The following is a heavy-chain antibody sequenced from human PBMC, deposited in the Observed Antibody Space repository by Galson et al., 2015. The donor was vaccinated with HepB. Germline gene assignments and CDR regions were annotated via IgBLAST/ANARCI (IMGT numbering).Heavy chain of an antibody. D-gene: IGHD2-8*01. CDR1: GFTFSSYG. V-gene: IGHV3-30*18. CDR3: AKDLVRVYAIEGFDY. Sequence: SLRLSCAASGFTFSSYGMHWVRQAPGKELEWVAVISYDGSNKYYADSVKGRFTISRDNSKNTLYLQMNSLRAEDTAVYYCAKDLVRVYAIEGFDYWGQGTLVTVSS. CDR2: ISYDGSNK. J-gene: IGHJ4*02.